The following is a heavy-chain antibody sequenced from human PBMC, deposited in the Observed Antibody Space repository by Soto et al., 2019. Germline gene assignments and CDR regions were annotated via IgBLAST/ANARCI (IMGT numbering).Heavy chain of an antibody. D-gene: IGHD3-3*01. Sequence: ASVKVSCKDSGYTFTGYYMHWVRQAPGQGLKWMGWINPNSGGTNYAQKFQGRVTMTRDTSISTAYMELSSLRSDATAVYYCAIARVPSAILRFLLWLSPDPHYYYYGMDFWGQGTTVTVSS. CDR1: GYTFTGYY. CDR3: AIARVPSAILRFLLWLSPDPHYYYYGMDF. CDR2: INPNSGGT. J-gene: IGHJ6*02. V-gene: IGHV1-2*02.